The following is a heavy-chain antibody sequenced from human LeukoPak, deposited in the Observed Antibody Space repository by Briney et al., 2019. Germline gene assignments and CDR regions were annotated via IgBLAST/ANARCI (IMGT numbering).Heavy chain of an antibody. V-gene: IGHV4-39*07. Sequence: SETLPLTCSVSGGSIYSSSYYWGWMRQPPGKGLEWIGSIYYSGSTYYNPSLTSRVTISVDTSKNQFSLKLSSVTAADTAFYYCARDKGRHDSPVWGQGTMVTVSS. J-gene: IGHJ3*01. CDR3: ARDKGRHDSPV. CDR1: GGSIYSSSYY. D-gene: IGHD3-22*01. CDR2: IYYSGST.